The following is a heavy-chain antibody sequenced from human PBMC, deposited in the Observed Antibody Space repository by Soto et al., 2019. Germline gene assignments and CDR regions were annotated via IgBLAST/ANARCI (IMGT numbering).Heavy chain of an antibody. V-gene: IGHV6-1*01. CDR3: ARLIGNSWLDS. D-gene: IGHD2-8*01. CDR2: TYYRSKWDY. J-gene: IGHJ5*01. Sequence: SQTLSLTCAISGDSVSTNSATWDGIRQSPSRGLEWLGRTYYRSKWDYDYAASVKGRININPDTSNNQVSLHLDSVTPDDTAVYYCARLIGNSWLDSWGQGTLVTVSS. CDR1: GDSVSTNSAT.